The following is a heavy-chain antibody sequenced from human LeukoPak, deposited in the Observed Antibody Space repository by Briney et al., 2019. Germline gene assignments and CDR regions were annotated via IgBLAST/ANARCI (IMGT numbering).Heavy chain of an antibody. CDR3: ARDWGGYGPTSHDY. Sequence: GGSLRLSCAASGFTFSRYWMHWVRQDPEKGLVWVSRISSDGSNIIYADSVKGRFTISRDNVKNTLYLEMNSLRVEDTAVYYCARDWGGYGPTSHDYWGQGTLVTVSS. CDR1: GFTFSRYW. D-gene: IGHD3-16*01. V-gene: IGHV3-74*01. J-gene: IGHJ4*02. CDR2: ISSDGSNI.